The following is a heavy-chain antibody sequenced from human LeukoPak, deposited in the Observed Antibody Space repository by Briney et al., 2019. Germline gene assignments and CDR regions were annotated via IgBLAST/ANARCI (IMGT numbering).Heavy chain of an antibody. D-gene: IGHD2-2*01. CDR2: INAYNGNT. J-gene: IGHJ5*02. CDR1: GYTFTRYG. V-gene: IGHV1-18*01. CDR3: ARVDVVVVPTLGWFGP. Sequence: ASVKVSCKASGYTFTRYGISWVRQAPGQGLEWMGWINAYNGNTNYAQKVQGRVTMTTDTSTSTAYMELRSLRSDDTAVYYCARVDVVVVPTLGWFGPWGQGTLVTVSS.